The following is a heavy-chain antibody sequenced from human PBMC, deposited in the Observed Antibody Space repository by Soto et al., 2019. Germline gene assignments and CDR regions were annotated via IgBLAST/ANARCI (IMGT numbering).Heavy chain of an antibody. D-gene: IGHD1-20*01. J-gene: IGHJ4*02. Sequence: GSLRLSCAVSGFPLEKYGMNWVRQAPGKGLEWVSSISFSGDYIYYADSVKGRFTISRDNARNSLYLKMNRLGVDDKALYFCARATYNSKHEYWGQGTQVTVSS. CDR1: GFPLEKYG. CDR2: ISFSGDYI. CDR3: ARATYNSKHEY. V-gene: IGHV3-21*01.